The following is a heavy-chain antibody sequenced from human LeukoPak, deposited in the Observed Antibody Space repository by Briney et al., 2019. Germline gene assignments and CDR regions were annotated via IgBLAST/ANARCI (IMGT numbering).Heavy chain of an antibody. V-gene: IGHV3-33*01. CDR3: ARGGFGELSAFDY. CDR2: IWYDGSNK. CDR1: GFTFSSYG. D-gene: IGHD3-10*01. J-gene: IGHJ4*02. Sequence: PGRSLRLSCAASGFTFSSYGMHWVRQAPGKGLEWVAVIWYDGSNKYYADSVKGRFTISRDNSKNTLYLQMNSLRAEDTAVYYCARGGFGELSAFDYWGQGTLVTVSS.